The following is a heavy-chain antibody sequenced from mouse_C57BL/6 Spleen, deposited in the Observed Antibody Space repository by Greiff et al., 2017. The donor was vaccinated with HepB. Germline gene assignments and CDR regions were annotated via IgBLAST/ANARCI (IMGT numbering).Heavy chain of an antibody. CDR3: ARGGGRCYALDC. CDR1: GYAFSSYW. Sequence: VQLQQSGAELVKPGASVKISCKASGYAFSSYWMNWVKQRPGKGLEWIGQIYPGDGDTNYNGKFKGKATLTADKSSSTASMQLSSLTSEDSAVYFCARGGGRCYALDCWGQGASVTVSS. CDR2: IYPGDGDT. D-gene: IGHD1-1*01. V-gene: IGHV1-80*01. J-gene: IGHJ4*01.